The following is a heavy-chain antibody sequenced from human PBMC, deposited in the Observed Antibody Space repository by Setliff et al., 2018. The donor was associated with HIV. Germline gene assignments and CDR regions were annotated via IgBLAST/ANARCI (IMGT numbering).Heavy chain of an antibody. CDR2: ISGSGGST. Sequence: RLSCAASGFTFSSYAMSWVRQAPGKGLEWVSAISGSGGSTYYADSVKGRFTISRDNSKNTLYLQMNSLRAEDTAVYYCAKDPYSSGLNWFDPWGQGTLVTVSS. CDR1: GFTFSSYA. D-gene: IGHD6-19*01. J-gene: IGHJ5*02. CDR3: AKDPYSSGLNWFDP. V-gene: IGHV3-23*01.